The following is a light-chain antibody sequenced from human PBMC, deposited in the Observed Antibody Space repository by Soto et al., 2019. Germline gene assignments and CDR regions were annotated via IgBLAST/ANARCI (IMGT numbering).Light chain of an antibody. Sequence: QSVLTQPPSVSGAPGQRDTISCTGSSSNIGAGFGVHWYQQLPGTAPKLLIYGNNNRPSGVPDRFSGSKSGTSASLAITGLQAEDEADYYCQSYDSSLSVFVFGTGTKVTVL. CDR2: GNN. V-gene: IGLV1-40*01. J-gene: IGLJ1*01. CDR3: QSYDSSLSVFV. CDR1: SSNIGAGFG.